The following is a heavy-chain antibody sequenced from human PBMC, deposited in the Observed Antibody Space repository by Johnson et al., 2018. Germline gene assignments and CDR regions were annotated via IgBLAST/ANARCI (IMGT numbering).Heavy chain of an antibody. V-gene: IGHV3-30-3*01. D-gene: IGHD4-17*01. J-gene: IGHJ1*01. Sequence: QVQLVESGGGVVQPGRSLRLSCAASGFTFSSYAMHWVRQAPGKGLEWVAVISYDGSNKYYADSVKGRFTICRDNSKNTLYLQMNSLRAEDTAVYYCARARMPYGDYLEYFQHWGQGTLVTVSS. CDR2: ISYDGSNK. CDR3: ARARMPYGDYLEYFQH. CDR1: GFTFSSYA.